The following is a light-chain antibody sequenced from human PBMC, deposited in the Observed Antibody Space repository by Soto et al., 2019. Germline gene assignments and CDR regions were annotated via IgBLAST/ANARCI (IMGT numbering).Light chain of an antibody. CDR2: AAS. V-gene: IGKV1-6*01. CDR1: QGIRNE. Sequence: AIQMTQSPSSLSASVGDRDTITCRATQGIRNELGWYQQKPGKAPKLLIYAASSLQSGVPSRFSGSASGTDFTLTISSLQPEDFATYYCLQDYNYPRAFGQGTKVDIK. J-gene: IGKJ1*01. CDR3: LQDYNYPRA.